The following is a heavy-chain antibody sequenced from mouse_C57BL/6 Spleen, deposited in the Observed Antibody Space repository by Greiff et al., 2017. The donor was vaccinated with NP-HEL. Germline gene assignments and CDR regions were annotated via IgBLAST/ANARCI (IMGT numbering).Heavy chain of an antibody. J-gene: IGHJ2*01. Sequence: DVQLVESGPELVKPGASVKISCKASGYSFTGYYMNWVKQSPEKSLEWIGEINPSTGGTTYNQKFKAKATLTVDKSSSTAYMQLKSLTSEDSAVYYCARRATTVVASPYYFDYWGQGTTLTVSS. D-gene: IGHD1-1*01. V-gene: IGHV1-42*01. CDR1: GYSFTGYY. CDR3: ARRATTVVASPYYFDY. CDR2: INPSTGGT.